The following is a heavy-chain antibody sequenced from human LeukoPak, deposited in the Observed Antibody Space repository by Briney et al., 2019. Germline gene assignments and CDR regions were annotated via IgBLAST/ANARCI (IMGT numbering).Heavy chain of an antibody. CDR2: ISSSGSTI. Sequence: GGSLRLSCAASGFTFSEYYMSWIRQAPGKGLEWVSYISSSGSTIYYADSVKGRFTISRDNAKNSLYLQMNSLRAEDTAVYYCARDAEGMGESYKWNAFDIWGQGTMVTVSS. CDR3: ARDAEGMGESYKWNAFDI. J-gene: IGHJ3*02. CDR1: GFTFSEYY. D-gene: IGHD3-16*01. V-gene: IGHV3-11*01.